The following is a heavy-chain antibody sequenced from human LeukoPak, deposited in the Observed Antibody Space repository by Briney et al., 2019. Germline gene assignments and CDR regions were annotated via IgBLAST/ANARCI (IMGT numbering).Heavy chain of an antibody. V-gene: IGHV3-15*01. Sequence: GGSLRLSCATSGLTFTNAWMSWFRQAPGKGLEWVGRIKSKTDGGTSDYAAPVQGRFTISRDDSKNTLYLQMNSLRAEDTAVYYCAREGMNAFDIWGQGTMVTVSS. CDR1: GLTFTNAW. CDR2: IKSKTDGGTS. CDR3: AREGMNAFDI. J-gene: IGHJ3*02.